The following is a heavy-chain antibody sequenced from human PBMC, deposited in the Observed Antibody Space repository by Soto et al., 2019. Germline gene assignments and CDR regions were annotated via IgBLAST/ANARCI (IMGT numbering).Heavy chain of an antibody. V-gene: IGHV4-39*01. CDR1: GVSISDTSYY. CDR3: ARHGSY. J-gene: IGHJ4*02. CDR2: IYFSGTT. Sequence: QLQLQESGPGLVKPSETLSLTCNVSGVSISDTSYYWGWIRQAPGKGLEWIGTIYFSGTTFYNPSLKSRLSISVDTAQNQFSLRLTSVTAVDTAVYYCARHGSYWGQGTLVTVSS.